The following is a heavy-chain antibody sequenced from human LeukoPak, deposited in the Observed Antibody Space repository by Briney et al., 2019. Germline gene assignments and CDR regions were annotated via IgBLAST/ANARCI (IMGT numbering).Heavy chain of an antibody. Sequence: SETLSLTCTVSGGSISSYYWSWIRQPPGKGLEWIGYIYYSGSTNYNPSLKSRVTISVDTSKNQFSLKLISVTAADTAVYYCAREDAGGLDYWGQGILVTVSP. CDR1: GGSISSYY. D-gene: IGHD4-23*01. CDR3: AREDAGGLDY. CDR2: IYYSGST. V-gene: IGHV4-59*12. J-gene: IGHJ4*02.